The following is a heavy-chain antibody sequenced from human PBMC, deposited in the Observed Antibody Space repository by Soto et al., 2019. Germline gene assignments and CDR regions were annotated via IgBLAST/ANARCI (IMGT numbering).Heavy chain of an antibody. CDR2: IDYSGGT. J-gene: IGHJ4*02. CDR3: ARDTGWGLGY. Sequence: QVQLQESGPGLVRPSGTLSLTCAVSGDSINSNYCWTWVRQPPGKGLEWIAEIDYSGGTSYNPSRNSGVTISLDKTKNQCSMTLASVTAADTAMYYCARDTGWGLGYWGQGTLVTVSS. D-gene: IGHD6-19*01. V-gene: IGHV4-4*02. CDR1: GDSINSNYC.